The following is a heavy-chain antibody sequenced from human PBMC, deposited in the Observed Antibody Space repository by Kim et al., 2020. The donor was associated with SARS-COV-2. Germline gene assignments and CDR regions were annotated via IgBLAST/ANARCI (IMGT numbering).Heavy chain of an antibody. V-gene: IGHV4-34*01. D-gene: IGHD6-19*01. CDR2: INHSGST. CDR1: GGSFSGYY. Sequence: SETLSLTCAVYGGSFSGYYWSWIRQPPGKGLEWIGEINHSGSTNYNPSLKSRVTISVDTSKNQFSLKLSSVTAADTAVYYCARFKAVTGSPFDYWGQGTLVTVSS. CDR3: ARFKAVTGSPFDY. J-gene: IGHJ4*02.